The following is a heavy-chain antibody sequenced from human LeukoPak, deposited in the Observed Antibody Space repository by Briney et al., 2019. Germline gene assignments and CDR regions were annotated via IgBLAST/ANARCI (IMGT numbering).Heavy chain of an antibody. CDR3: ARGDFCSSSNCYLRPMDV. CDR2: IYYSGST. Sequence: SETLSLTCTVSGGSISSYYWNWIRQPPGQGLEWIGYIYYSGSTTYNPSLKSRVTMSVDTAKNQFSLKLRSVTAADTAVYYCARGDFCSSSNCYLRPMDVWGKGTTVTVSS. V-gene: IGHV4-59*01. J-gene: IGHJ6*03. D-gene: IGHD2-2*01. CDR1: GGSISSYY.